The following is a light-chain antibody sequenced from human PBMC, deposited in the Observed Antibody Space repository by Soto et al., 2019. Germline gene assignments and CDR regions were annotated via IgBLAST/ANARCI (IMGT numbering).Light chain of an antibody. V-gene: IGLV2-11*01. CDR1: SSDVGGYNY. CDR2: DVS. J-gene: IGLJ1*01. Sequence: QSALTQPRSVSGSPGQSVTISCTGTSSDVGGYNYVSWYQQRPGKAPKLLIYDVSKRPSGVPDRFSASKSGNTASLTISGLQADDEADYFCCSFAGSYIYVFGTGTKLTVL. CDR3: CSFAGSYIYV.